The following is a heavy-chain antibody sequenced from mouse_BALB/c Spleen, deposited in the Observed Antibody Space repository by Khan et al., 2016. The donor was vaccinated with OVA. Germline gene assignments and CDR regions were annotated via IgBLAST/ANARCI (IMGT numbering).Heavy chain of an antibody. J-gene: IGHJ3*01. D-gene: IGHD1-2*01. Sequence: QVQLKESGAELARPGASVKLSCKASGYTFTDYDINWVKQRTGKGLEWIGEISPGSGGIYYNERFKGKATLTADKSTSTAYMQLSSLTAEASAFYYCGRRNYLGYTFAYWAQAPLVPVSA. V-gene: IGHV1-77*01. CDR3: GRRNYLGYTFAY. CDR2: ISPGSGGI. CDR1: GYTFTDYD.